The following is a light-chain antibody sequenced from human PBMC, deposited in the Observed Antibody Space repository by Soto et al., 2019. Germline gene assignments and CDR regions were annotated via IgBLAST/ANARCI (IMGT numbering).Light chain of an antibody. V-gene: IGKV1-33*01. CDR2: DAS. Sequence: DIPTTQSPSSVSASVEDRVTIACQASQDISNYLNWYQQKPGKAPKLLIYDASNLETGVPSRFSGSGTGTDFTFTISSLQPEDFATYYCQQYNSYSQTFGQGTWWIS. J-gene: IGKJ1*01. CDR1: QDISNY. CDR3: QQYNSYSQT.